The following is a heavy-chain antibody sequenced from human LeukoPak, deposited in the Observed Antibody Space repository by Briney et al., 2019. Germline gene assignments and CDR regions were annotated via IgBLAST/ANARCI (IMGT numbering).Heavy chain of an antibody. V-gene: IGHV3-15*01. CDR3: TTEDY. CDR1: GFTFRNAW. Sequence: GGSLRLSXAASGFTFRNAWLIWVRQTPGKGLEWVGRIKTKSEGGTTDYAAPVKGRFTISRDDSKKMVYLQMNGLKAEDTAVYYCTTEDYWGQGTLVTVSS. J-gene: IGHJ4*02. CDR2: IKTKSEGGTT.